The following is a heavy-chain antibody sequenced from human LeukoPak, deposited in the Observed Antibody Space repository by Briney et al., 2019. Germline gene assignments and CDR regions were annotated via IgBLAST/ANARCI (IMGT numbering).Heavy chain of an antibody. CDR2: IYYSGST. Sequence: SETLSLTCTVSGGSISSSSYYWGWIRQPPGKGLEWIGSIYYSGSTYYNPSLKSRVTISVDTSKNQFSLKLSSVTAADTAVYYCARDFEYSYGYYYYYYMDVWGKGTTVTVSS. D-gene: IGHD5-18*01. CDR1: GGSISSSSYY. V-gene: IGHV4-39*07. CDR3: ARDFEYSYGYYYYYYMDV. J-gene: IGHJ6*03.